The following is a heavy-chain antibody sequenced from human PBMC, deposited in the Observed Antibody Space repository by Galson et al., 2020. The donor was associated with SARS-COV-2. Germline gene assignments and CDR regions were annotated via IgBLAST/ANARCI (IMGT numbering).Heavy chain of an antibody. V-gene: IGHV3-43*01. D-gene: IGHD3-10*01. Sequence: GESLKISCAASGFTFDDYTMHWVRQAPGKGLEWVSLISWDGGSTYYADSVKGRFTISRDNSKNSLYLQMNSLRTEDTALYYCAKDTEGVLLWFGELSGAFDIWGQGTMVTVSS. CDR1: GFTFDDYT. CDR3: AKDTEGVLLWFGELSGAFDI. CDR2: ISWDGGST. J-gene: IGHJ3*02.